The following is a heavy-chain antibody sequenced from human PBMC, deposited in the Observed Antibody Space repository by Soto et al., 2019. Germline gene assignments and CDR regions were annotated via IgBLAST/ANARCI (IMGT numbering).Heavy chain of an antibody. J-gene: IGHJ3*02. V-gene: IGHV3-7*04. CDR1: GFTFSSHW. Sequence: PLVESGGGLVQPGGSLRLSCAASGFTFSSHWMSWVRQAPGKGLEWVANIKPDGSEKWYVDSVKGRFTISRDNAKNSLYLQMNSLRAEDTAVYYCARGDYYDSSGPFSDAFDIWGQGTMVTVSS. CDR3: ARGDYYDSSGPFSDAFDI. D-gene: IGHD3-22*01. CDR2: IKPDGSEK.